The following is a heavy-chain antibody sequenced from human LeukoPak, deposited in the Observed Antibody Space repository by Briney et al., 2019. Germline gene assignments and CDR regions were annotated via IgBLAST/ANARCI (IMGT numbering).Heavy chain of an antibody. Sequence: GESLKISCKGSRYRFTSYWISWVRQMPGKGLEWMGRIDPSDSYTNFSPSFQGHVTISADKSISTAYLQWSSLKASDTAMYYCARLDYGDDFDYWGQGTLVTVSS. V-gene: IGHV5-10-1*01. CDR1: RYRFTSYW. D-gene: IGHD4-17*01. J-gene: IGHJ4*02. CDR3: ARLDYGDDFDY. CDR2: IDPSDSYT.